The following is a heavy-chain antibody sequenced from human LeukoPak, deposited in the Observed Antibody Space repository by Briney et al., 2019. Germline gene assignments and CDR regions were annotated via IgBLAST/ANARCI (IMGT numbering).Heavy chain of an antibody. CDR1: GFTVNTYE. J-gene: IGHJ4*02. CDR3: VRAGVIRLAYFFDY. Sequence: GGSQRLPCAASGFTVNTYEMNWARDAPGKGLEWGSYNSGDGRDIFYADSVRGRFTISSDNAKNSLFLQKNSLRADDWAIYYCVRAGVIRLAYFFDYWGQGTVVTVS. CDR2: NSGDGRDI. V-gene: IGHV3-48*03. D-gene: IGHD3-16*02.